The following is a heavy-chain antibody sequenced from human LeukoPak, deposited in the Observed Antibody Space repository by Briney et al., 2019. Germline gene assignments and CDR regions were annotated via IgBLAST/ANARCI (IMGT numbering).Heavy chain of an antibody. V-gene: IGHV4-59*12. J-gene: IGHJ2*01. CDR1: GGSISSYY. CDR2: IYYSGST. Sequence: SETLSLTCTVSGGSISSYYWSWIRQPPGKGLEWIGYIYYSGSTNYNPSLKSRVTISVDTSKNQFSLKLSSVTAADTAVYYCARDFGYSSANWYFDLWGRGTLVTVSS. CDR3: ARDFGYSSANWYFDL. D-gene: IGHD6-25*01.